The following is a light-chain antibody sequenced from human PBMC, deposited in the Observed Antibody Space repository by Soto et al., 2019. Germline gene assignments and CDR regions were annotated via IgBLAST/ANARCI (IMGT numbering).Light chain of an antibody. CDR3: QETYDMRT. Sequence: DIQMTQSPSSLSASVGDRVTITCRASQSISRYLNWYQQKPGKAPKLLMYAASTLQSGVPSRFSGSGSGTAFSLTISSLQPEDFATYYCQETYDMRTFGQGTKVEVK. CDR2: AAS. V-gene: IGKV1-39*01. CDR1: QSISRY. J-gene: IGKJ1*01.